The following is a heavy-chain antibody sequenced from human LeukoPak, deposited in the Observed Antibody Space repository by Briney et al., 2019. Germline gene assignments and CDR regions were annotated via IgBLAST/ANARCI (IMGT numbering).Heavy chain of an antibody. J-gene: IGHJ6*03. CDR3: ARVGYDYVWGSYLNYYYYYMDV. CDR2: ISGSGGST. Sequence: GGSLRLSCAASGFTFSSYAMSWVRQAPGKGLEWVSAISGSGGSTYYADSVKGRFTISRDNSKNTLYLQMNSLRAEDTAVYYCARVGYDYVWGSYLNYYYYYMDVWGKGTTVTVSS. D-gene: IGHD3-16*02. V-gene: IGHV3-23*01. CDR1: GFTFSSYA.